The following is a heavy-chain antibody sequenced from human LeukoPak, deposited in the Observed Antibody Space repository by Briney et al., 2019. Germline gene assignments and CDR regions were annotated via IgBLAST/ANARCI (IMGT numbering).Heavy chain of an antibody. Sequence: SVKVSCKASEFTFTSSAMQWVRQARGQRLEWIGWIVVGSGNTNYAQKFQERVTITRDMSTSTAYMELSSLRSEDTAVYYCAAETGDYYGSGSKYYYYYMDVWGKGTTVTVSS. V-gene: IGHV1-58*02. J-gene: IGHJ6*03. CDR1: EFTFTSSA. CDR2: IVVGSGNT. D-gene: IGHD3-10*01. CDR3: AAETGDYYGSGSKYYYYYMDV.